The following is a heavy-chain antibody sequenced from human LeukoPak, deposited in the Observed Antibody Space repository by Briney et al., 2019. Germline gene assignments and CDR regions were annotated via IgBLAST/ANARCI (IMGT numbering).Heavy chain of an antibody. J-gene: IGHJ4*02. CDR1: GFTFSDYG. CDR2: ISSSGRTI. Sequence: HPGGSLRLSCAASGFTFSDYGIHWVRQAPGKGLECISYISSSGRTIYYADSLKGRFTVSRDNAKNSLYLRMNNLRAEDTAVYYCARGEYYFDYWGQGTLVTVSS. CDR3: ARGEYYFDY. V-gene: IGHV3-48*04.